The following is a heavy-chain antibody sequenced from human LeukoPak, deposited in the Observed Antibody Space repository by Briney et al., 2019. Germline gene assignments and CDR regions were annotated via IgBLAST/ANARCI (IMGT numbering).Heavy chain of an antibody. CDR3: AKSQLHYDSSGHDY. J-gene: IGHJ4*02. D-gene: IGHD3-22*01. CDR1: GFTFSYYG. V-gene: IGHV3-30*18. CDR2: ISNDGSNI. Sequence: PERSLRLSCAASGFTFSYYGMHWVRQAPGEGLEWMAVISNDGSNIYYADSVKGRFTISRDNSKNTLYLQMNSLRAEDTAVYYCAKSQLHYDSSGHDYWGRGTLVTVSS.